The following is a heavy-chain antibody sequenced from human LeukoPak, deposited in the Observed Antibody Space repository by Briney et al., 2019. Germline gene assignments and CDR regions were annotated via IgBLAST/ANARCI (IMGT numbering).Heavy chain of an antibody. CDR3: ASNYYDSIAFDY. CDR2: IYSGGST. J-gene: IGHJ4*02. V-gene: IGHV3-66*01. CDR1: GFTVSSNY. D-gene: IGHD3-22*01. Sequence: GGSLRLSCAASGFTVSSNYMSWVRQAPGKGLEWVSVIYSGGSTYYADSVKGRFTISRDNSKNTLYLQMNSLRAEDTAVYYCASNYYDSIAFDYWGQGTLVTVSS.